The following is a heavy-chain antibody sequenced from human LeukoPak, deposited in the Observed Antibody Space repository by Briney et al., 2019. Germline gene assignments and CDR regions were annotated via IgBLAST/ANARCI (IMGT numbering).Heavy chain of an antibody. CDR1: GYTFTSFD. D-gene: IGHD2-2*01. V-gene: IGHV1-8*03. J-gene: IGHJ4*02. Sequence: ASVKVSCKASGYTFTSFDINWVRQATGQGLEWMGWMNPKSGSAGYAQNFQGRVTFTRDTSISTAYMELSSLRSEDTAVYYCATGDCSSTSCYRDLDYWGQGTLVTVSS. CDR3: ATGDCSSTSCYRDLDY. CDR2: MNPKSGSA.